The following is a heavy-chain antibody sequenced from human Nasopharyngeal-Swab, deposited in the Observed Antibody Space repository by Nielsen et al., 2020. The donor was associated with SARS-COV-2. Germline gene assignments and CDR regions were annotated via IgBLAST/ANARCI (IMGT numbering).Heavy chain of an antibody. CDR3: ARGGYFDWLFHSRGALPFDY. CDR1: GGSFSGYY. CDR2: INHSGST. Sequence: SETLSLTFAAYGGSFSGYYLSWIRQPPGKGLGWIGEINHSGSTNYNPSLKSRVTISVDTSKIQFSLKLSSVTAADTAVYYCARGGYFDWLFHSRGALPFDYWGQGTLVTVSS. J-gene: IGHJ4*02. D-gene: IGHD3-9*01. V-gene: IGHV4-34*01.